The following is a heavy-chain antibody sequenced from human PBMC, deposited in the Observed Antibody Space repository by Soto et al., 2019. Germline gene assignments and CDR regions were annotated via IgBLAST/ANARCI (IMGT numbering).Heavy chain of an antibody. CDR2: IRGDGGAT. V-gene: IGHV3-23*01. CDR1: GFILSDYD. D-gene: IGHD2-21*01. Sequence: DVHLLESGGGLVQPGGSLRLSCVASGFILSDYDMGWVRQAPGKGLEWVSLIRGDGGATYYARSLEGRLTISRDTSENTLYLQMNSLRVEDTALYYCAKDRRGGEYPAFDLWGQGTVVTVSS. J-gene: IGHJ3*01. CDR3: AKDRRGGEYPAFDL.